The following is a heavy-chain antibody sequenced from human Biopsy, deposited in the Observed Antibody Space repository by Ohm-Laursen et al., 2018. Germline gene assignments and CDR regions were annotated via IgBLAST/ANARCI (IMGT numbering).Heavy chain of an antibody. J-gene: IGHJ6*02. Sequence: ETLSLTCTVSGGSITDDYWSWIRQSPGKGLEWIGYIYYHNGRSSYNPSLKSRVTMSVDTSQNQFSLNLNSVTAADTAVYYCARDVEGFYSYAMDVWGQGTTVTVSS. CDR3: ARDVEGFYSYAMDV. D-gene: IGHD5-24*01. CDR1: GGSITDDY. V-gene: IGHV4-59*01. CDR2: IYYHNGRS.